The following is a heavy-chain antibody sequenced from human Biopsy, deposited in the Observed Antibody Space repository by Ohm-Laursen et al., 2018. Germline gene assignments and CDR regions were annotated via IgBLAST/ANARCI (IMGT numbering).Heavy chain of an antibody. V-gene: IGHV3-23*01. CDR2: ISGNSDII. D-gene: IGHD4-17*01. Sequence: LSLTCAASGFTFSSYAMTWFRQAPGKGLEWVSTISGNSDIIYDTDSVKGRFTISRDNSKNTLYLQMNSLRADDTAIYYCALAAAQTVTHFDYWGQGTLVTVSS. CDR1: GFTFSSYA. CDR3: ALAAAQTVTHFDY. J-gene: IGHJ4*02.